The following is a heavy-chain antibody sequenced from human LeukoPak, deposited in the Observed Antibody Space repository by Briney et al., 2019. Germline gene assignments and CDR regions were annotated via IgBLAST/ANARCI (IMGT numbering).Heavy chain of an antibody. V-gene: IGHV4-34*09. Sequence: SETLSLTCAVYGGSFSGYYWSWIRQRPGMGLEWIGFIYHSGSTYYNPSLKSRVTISVDRSKNQFSLKLSSVTAADTAVYYCAGSPNYYFDYWGQGTLVTVSS. J-gene: IGHJ4*02. CDR2: IYHSGST. CDR3: AGSPNYYFDY. CDR1: GGSFSGYY.